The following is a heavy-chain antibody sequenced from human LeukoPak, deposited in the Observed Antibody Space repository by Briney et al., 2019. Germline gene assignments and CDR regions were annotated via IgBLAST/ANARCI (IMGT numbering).Heavy chain of an antibody. V-gene: IGHV4-59*08. J-gene: IGHJ6*02. CDR1: AGSISSYY. CDR2: IYYSGST. CDR3: ARHFGNYYDSSGYYGGYYYGMDV. D-gene: IGHD3-22*01. Sequence: SETLSLTCTVSAGSISSYYWSWIRQPPGEGLEWMGYIYYSGSTNYNPSLKSRVTISVDTSKNQFSLKLSSVTAADTAVYYCARHFGNYYDSSGYYGGYYYGMDVWGQGTTVTVSS.